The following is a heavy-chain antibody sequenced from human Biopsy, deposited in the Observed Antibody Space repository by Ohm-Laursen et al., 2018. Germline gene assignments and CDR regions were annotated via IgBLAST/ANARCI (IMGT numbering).Heavy chain of an antibody. CDR2: INHSGST. J-gene: IGHJ6*02. D-gene: IGHD2-21*02. CDR3: ARGRGYCGGDCYPTYYYNYGMDV. Sequence: GTLSLTCAVFGGSFSGYYWSWIRQPPGKGLEWIGEINHSGSTNNNPSLKSRVTISVDSSKNQFSLKVSSVTAADTAVYYCARGRGYCGGDCYPTYYYNYGMDVWGQGTTVTVSS. V-gene: IGHV4-34*01. CDR1: GGSFSGYY.